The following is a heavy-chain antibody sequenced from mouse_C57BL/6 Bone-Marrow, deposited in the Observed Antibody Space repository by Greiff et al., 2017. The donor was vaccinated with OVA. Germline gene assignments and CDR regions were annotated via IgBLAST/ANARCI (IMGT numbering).Heavy chain of an antibody. D-gene: IGHD2-2*01. CDR1: GYAFSSYW. CDR3: ARWILWLRREAMDY. CDR2: IYPGDGDT. Sequence: QVQLQQSGAELVKPGASVKISCKASGYAFSSYWMNWVKQRPGKGLEWIGQIYPGDGDTNYNGKFKGKATLTADKSSSTAYMQLSSLTSEDSAVYFCARWILWLRREAMDYWGQGTSVTVSS. V-gene: IGHV1-80*01. J-gene: IGHJ4*01.